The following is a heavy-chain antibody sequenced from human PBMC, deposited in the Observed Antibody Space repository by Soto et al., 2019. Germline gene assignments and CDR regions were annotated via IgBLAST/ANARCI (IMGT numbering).Heavy chain of an antibody. D-gene: IGHD2-8*01. CDR2: FDPEDGET. Sequence: QVQLVQSGAEVKKPGASVKVSCKVSGYTLTELSMHWVRQAPGKGLEWMGGFDPEDGETIYAQKFQGRVTMTEDTSTDTAYMELSSLRSEDTAVYYCATDFRGYCTNGVCYRSLDYWGQGTLVTVSS. CDR1: GYTLTELS. J-gene: IGHJ4*02. V-gene: IGHV1-24*01. CDR3: ATDFRGYCTNGVCYRSLDY.